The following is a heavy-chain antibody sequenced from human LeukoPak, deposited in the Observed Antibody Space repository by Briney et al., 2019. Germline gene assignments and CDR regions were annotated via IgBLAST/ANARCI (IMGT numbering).Heavy chain of an antibody. CDR1: GFTFSGYA. CDR2: ISYDGSNK. CDR3: AGRSYFDY. Sequence: GGSLRLSCAASGFTFSGYAMHWVRQAPGKGLEWVAVISYDGSNKYYADSVKGRFTISRDNSKNTLYPQMNSLRAEDTAVYYCAGRSYFDYWGQGTLVTVSS. J-gene: IGHJ4*02. V-gene: IGHV3-30-3*01.